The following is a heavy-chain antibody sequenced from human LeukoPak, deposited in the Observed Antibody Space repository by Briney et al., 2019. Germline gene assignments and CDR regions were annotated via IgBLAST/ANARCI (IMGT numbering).Heavy chain of an antibody. Sequence: GGSLRLSCAASGFTFDDYAMHWVRQAPGKGLEWVSGISWNSGSIGYADSVKGRFTISRDNAKNSLYLQMDSLRAEDTALYYCAKDTSGYSDSSGYIDYWGQGTLVTVSS. CDR2: ISWNSGSI. D-gene: IGHD3-22*01. CDR3: AKDTSGYSDSSGYIDY. CDR1: GFTFDDYA. V-gene: IGHV3-9*01. J-gene: IGHJ4*02.